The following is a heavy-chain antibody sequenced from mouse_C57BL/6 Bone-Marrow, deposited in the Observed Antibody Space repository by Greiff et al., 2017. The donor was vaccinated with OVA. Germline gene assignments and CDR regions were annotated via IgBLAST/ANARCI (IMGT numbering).Heavy chain of an antibody. CDR2: ISYDGSN. J-gene: IGHJ3*01. Sequence: EVKLMESGPGLVKPSQSLSLTCSVTGYSITSGYYWNWIRQFPGNKLEWMGYISYDGSNNYNPSLKNRISITRDTSKNQFFLKLNSVTTEDTATYYCARDLTTVVATRGAYWGQGTLVTVSA. V-gene: IGHV3-6*01. D-gene: IGHD1-1*01. CDR3: ARDLTTVVATRGAY. CDR1: GYSITSGYY.